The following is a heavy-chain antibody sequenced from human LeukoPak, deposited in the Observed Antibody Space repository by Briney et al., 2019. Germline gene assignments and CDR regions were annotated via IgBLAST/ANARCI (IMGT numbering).Heavy chain of an antibody. CDR1: GGSISVYY. D-gene: IGHD5-24*01. V-gene: IGHV4-59*12. CDR3: ARERISGLDVYNSRTLDY. Sequence: SETLSLTCTVSGGSISVYYWTWIRQPPGKGLEWIGYIYHSGSTYYNPSLRSQVTMSEDRSKNQFSLKLNSVTAADTAVYYCARERISGLDVYNSRTLDYWGQGTLVTVSS. CDR2: IYHSGST. J-gene: IGHJ4*02.